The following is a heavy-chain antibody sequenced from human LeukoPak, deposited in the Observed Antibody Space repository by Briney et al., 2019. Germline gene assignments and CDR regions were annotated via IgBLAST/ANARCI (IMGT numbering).Heavy chain of an antibody. V-gene: IGHV3-21*01. CDR3: AREGYDSEYYFDY. CDR2: ISSSSSYI. J-gene: IGHJ4*02. Sequence: GGSLRLSCAASGFTFSSYSMNWVRQAPGKGLEWVSSISSSSSYIYYADSVKGRLTISRDNAKNSLYLQMNSLRAEDTAVYYCAREGYDSEYYFDYWGQGTLVTVSS. D-gene: IGHD3-22*01. CDR1: GFTFSSYS.